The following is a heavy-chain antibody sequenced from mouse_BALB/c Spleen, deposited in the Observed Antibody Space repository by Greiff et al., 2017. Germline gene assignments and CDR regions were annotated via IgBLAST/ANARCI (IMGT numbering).Heavy chain of an antibody. J-gene: IGHJ3*01. CDR3: ANYDGYSFAY. V-gene: IGHV1-80*01. CDR1: GYAFSSYW. Sequence: QVHVKQSGAELVRPGSSVKISCKASGYAFSSYWMNWVKQRPGQGLEWIGQIYPGDGDTNYNGKFKGKATLTADKSSSTAYMQLSSLTSEDSAVYFCANYDGYSFAYWGQGTLVTVSA. D-gene: IGHD2-3*01. CDR2: IYPGDGDT.